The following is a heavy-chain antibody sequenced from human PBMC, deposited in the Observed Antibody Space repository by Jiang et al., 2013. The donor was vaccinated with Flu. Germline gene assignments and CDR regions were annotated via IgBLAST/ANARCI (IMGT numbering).Heavy chain of an antibody. D-gene: IGHD6-6*01. CDR2: TYYRSKRYN. CDR3: AKGYSSSDDDAFDI. CDR1: GDSVSSDSAA. V-gene: IGHV6-1*01. J-gene: IGHJ3*02. Sequence: QTLSLTCAISGDSVSSDSAAWNWIRQSPSRGLEWLGRTYYRSKRYNDYAVSVKSRITINPDTSKNQFSLQLNSVTPEDTAVYYCAKGYSSSDDDAFDIWGQGTMVTVSS.